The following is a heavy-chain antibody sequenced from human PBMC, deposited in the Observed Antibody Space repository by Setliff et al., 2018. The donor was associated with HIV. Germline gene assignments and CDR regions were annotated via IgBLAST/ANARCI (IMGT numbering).Heavy chain of an antibody. V-gene: IGHV4-39*01. J-gene: IGHJ5*02. CDR3: ARRGAAMVLNWFDP. CDR2: IYYSGST. Sequence: SETLSLTCGVSGGSISSSGYYWAWIRQPPGRGLEWIGSIYYSGSTYYNPSLKSRVAISADTSKDQVSVNLTSVTAADTAVYYCARRGAAMVLNWFDPWGQGTLVTVSS. D-gene: IGHD5-18*01. CDR1: GGSISSSGYY.